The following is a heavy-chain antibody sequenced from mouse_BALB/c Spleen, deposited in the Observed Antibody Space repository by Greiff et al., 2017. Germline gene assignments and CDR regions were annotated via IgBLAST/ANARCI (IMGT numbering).Heavy chain of an antibody. CDR1: GYTFTSYW. J-gene: IGHJ2*01. V-gene: IGHV1-7*01. CDR2: INPSTGYT. CDR3: ARLGWLLPY. Sequence: QVQLQQSGAELAKPGASVKMSCKASGYTFTSYWMHWVKQRPGQGLEWIGYINPSTGYTEYNQKFKDKATLTADKSSSTAYMQLSSLTSEDSAVYYCARLGWLLPYWGQGTTLTVYS. D-gene: IGHD2-3*01.